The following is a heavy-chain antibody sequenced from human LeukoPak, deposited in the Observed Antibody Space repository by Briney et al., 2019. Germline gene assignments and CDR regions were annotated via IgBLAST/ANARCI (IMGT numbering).Heavy chain of an antibody. CDR1: GFIFDDYG. V-gene: IGHV3-11*04. CDR2: ITISGHTK. J-gene: IGHJ5*02. D-gene: IGHD5-24*01. CDR3: ARGDPHADL. Sequence: GGSLRLSCAASGFIFDDYGMTWVRQAPGKGLEWIADITISGHTKNYADSVKGRFSISRDNARTSLYLQMHSLRVEDTGVYYCARGDPHADLWGQGTLVTVSS.